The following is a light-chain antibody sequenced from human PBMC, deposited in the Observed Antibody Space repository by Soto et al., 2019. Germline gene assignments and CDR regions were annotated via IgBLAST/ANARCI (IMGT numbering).Light chain of an antibody. V-gene: IGLV2-14*01. CDR2: DVS. CDR3: SSYTSSSTHFV. Sequence: QSALTQPASVSGSPGQSITLSCTGTSSDVGGYNDVSWYQQHPGKAPKLMIYDVSNRPSGVANRFSGSKSGNTASLTISGLQAEDEADYYCSSYTSSSTHFVFGTGTKVTVL. J-gene: IGLJ1*01. CDR1: SSDVGGYND.